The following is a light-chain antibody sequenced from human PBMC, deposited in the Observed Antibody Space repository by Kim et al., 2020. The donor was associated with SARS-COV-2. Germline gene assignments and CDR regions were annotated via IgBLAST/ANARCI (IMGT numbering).Light chain of an antibody. CDR3: QSFDSSLTGRV. CDR2: ANS. CDR1: SSNIGAGYN. V-gene: IGLV1-40*01. Sequence: QSVLTQPPSVSGAPGQRVIISCTGSSSNIGAGYNVHWYQQVPGTHPKLLIYANSNRPSGVPDRFSGSKSGTSASLAITGLQAEDEADYYCQSFDSSLTGRVFGGGTKLTVL. J-gene: IGLJ3*02.